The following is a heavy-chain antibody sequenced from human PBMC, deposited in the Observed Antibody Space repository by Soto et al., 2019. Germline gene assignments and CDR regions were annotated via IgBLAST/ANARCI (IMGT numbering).Heavy chain of an antibody. CDR2: IYYSGST. V-gene: IGHV4-39*01. J-gene: IGHJ4*02. Sequence: SETLSLTCTVSGGSISSSSYYWGWIRQPPGKGLEWIGSIYYSGSTYYNPSLKSRVTISVDTSKNQFSLKLSSVTAADTAVYYCARHGSVPLFDYWGQGTLVTVSS. D-gene: IGHD2-2*03. CDR3: ARHGSVPLFDY. CDR1: GGSISSSSYY.